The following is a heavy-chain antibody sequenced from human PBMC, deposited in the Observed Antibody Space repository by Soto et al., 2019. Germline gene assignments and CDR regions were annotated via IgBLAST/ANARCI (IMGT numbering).Heavy chain of an antibody. CDR2: ITTSDDIT. J-gene: IGHJ5*02. D-gene: IGHD2-15*01. Sequence: EVQLFESGGGLVEPGESLSLSCAASGFIFKDFAMSWVRQAPGTGLEWVSTITTSDDITYSADSVRGRFTISRDNSANTLFLQVSSLRGDDTATYYCTKGDSSGYFDPSAGYSTPDHWGQGTLVTVSS. CDR3: TKGDSSGYFDPSAGYSTPDH. V-gene: IGHV3-23*01. CDR1: GFIFKDFA.